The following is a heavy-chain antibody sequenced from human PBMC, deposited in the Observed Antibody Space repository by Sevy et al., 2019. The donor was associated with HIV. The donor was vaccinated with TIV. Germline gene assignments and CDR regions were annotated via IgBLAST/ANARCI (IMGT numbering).Heavy chain of an antibody. D-gene: IGHD6-13*01. V-gene: IGHV1-18*01. J-gene: IGHJ6*02. CDR3: ASDSIAAGTTTIVRYYYGMDV. CDR1: GYTFTSYG. Sequence: ASVKVSCKASGYTFTSYGISWVRQAPGQGLEWMGWISAYNGNTNYAQKLQGRVTMTTDTSTSTAYMELRSLRSDDTAVYYCASDSIAAGTTTIVRYYYGMDVWGQGTTVTVSS. CDR2: ISAYNGNT.